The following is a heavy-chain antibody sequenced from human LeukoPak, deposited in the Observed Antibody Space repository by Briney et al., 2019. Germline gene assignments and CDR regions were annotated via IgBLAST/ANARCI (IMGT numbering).Heavy chain of an antibody. J-gene: IGHJ4*02. D-gene: IGHD4-23*01. CDR2: INHSGST. V-gene: IGHV4-34*01. Sequence: PSETLSLTCAVYGGSFSGYYWSWIRQPPGKGLEWIGEINHSGSTNYNPSLKSRVTISVDTSKNQFSLKLSSVTAADTAVYYCARGHYGGNSYFDYWGQGTLVTVSS. CDR1: GGSFSGYY. CDR3: ARGHYGGNSYFDY.